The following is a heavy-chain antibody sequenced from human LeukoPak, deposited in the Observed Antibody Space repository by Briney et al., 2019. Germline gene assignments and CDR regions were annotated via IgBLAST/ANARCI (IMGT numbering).Heavy chain of an antibody. CDR3: ARVIKGVAAPAYYYYYMDV. CDR2: INPNSGGT. V-gene: IGHV1-2*02. Sequence: GASVKVSCKASGYTFTGYYKHWVRQAPGQGLEWMGWINPNSGGTNYAQKFQGRVTMTRDTSISTAYMELSRLRSDDTAVYYCARVIKGVAAPAYYYYYMDVWGKGTTVTVSS. CDR1: GYTFTGYY. D-gene: IGHD3-10*01. J-gene: IGHJ6*03.